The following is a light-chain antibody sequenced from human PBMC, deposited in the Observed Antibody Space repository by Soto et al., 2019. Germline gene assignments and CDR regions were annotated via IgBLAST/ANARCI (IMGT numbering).Light chain of an antibody. Sequence: EIVLTQSPGTQSLSPGERATLSCRASQSVSSSYLAWYQQKPGQAPRLLIYGASSRATGIPDRFSGSGSGTDYTLTISRLEPEEFAVYYCQQYGSSPWTFGQGTKVEIK. CDR3: QQYGSSPWT. CDR2: GAS. J-gene: IGKJ1*01. V-gene: IGKV3-20*01. CDR1: QSVSSSY.